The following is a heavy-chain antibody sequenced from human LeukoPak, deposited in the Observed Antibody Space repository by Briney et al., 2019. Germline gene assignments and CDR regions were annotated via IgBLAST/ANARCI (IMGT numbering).Heavy chain of an antibody. V-gene: IGHV1-2*02. D-gene: IGHD3-10*01. Sequence: ASVKVSCKASGYTFTGYYMHWVRQAPGQGLEWMGWINPNSGGTNYAQKFQGRVTMTRDTSISTAYMELSRLRSDDTAVYYCVTGSAYRDAFDIWGQGTMVIVSS. CDR2: INPNSGGT. CDR1: GYTFTGYY. J-gene: IGHJ3*02. CDR3: VTGSAYRDAFDI.